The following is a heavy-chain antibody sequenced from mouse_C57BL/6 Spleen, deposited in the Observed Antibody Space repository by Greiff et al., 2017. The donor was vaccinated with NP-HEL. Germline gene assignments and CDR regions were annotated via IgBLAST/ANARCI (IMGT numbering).Heavy chain of an antibody. J-gene: IGHJ4*01. V-gene: IGHV3-6*01. CDR3: ARSGNYEAMDY. Sequence: VQLKESGPGLVKPSQSLSLTCSVTGYSITSGYYWNWIRQFPGNKLEWMGYISYDGSNNYNPSLKNRISITRDTSKNQFFLKLNSVTTEDTATYYCARSGNYEAMDYWGQGTSVTVSS. D-gene: IGHD2-1*01. CDR1: GYSITSGYY. CDR2: ISYDGSN.